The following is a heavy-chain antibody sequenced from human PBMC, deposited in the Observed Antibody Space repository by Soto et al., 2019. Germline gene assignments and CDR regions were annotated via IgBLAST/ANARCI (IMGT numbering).Heavy chain of an antibody. Sequence: PGGSLRLSCAASGITSSAYWMHWVRQAPGKGLLWVSHINRDGSTTNYAASVKGRFTISRDNAKNTLYLQMNSLRAEDTAVYYCARDVWGGVDFWGQGTTVTVSS. CDR2: INRDGSTT. V-gene: IGHV3-74*01. CDR1: GITSSAYW. D-gene: IGHD3-16*01. CDR3: ARDVWGGVDF. J-gene: IGHJ6*02.